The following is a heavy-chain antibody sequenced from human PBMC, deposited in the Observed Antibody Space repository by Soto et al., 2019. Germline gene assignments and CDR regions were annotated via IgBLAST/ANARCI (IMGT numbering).Heavy chain of an antibody. D-gene: IGHD7-27*01. CDR3: ARHMGTGNPYYYSYGLDV. Sequence: PGESLKISCKASGYNFATYWIGWVRQMPGKGLEWMGIIYPEDSETAYSPSFQGQVTISADKSTSTAYLQWSSLKASDTAIYYCARHMGTGNPYYYSYGLDVWGQGTTVTVSS. CDR1: GYNFATYW. J-gene: IGHJ6*02. V-gene: IGHV5-51*01. CDR2: IYPEDSET.